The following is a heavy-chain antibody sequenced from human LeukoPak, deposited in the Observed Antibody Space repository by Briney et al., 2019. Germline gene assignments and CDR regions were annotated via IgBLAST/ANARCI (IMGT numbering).Heavy chain of an antibody. CDR1: GYTFSRYG. D-gene: IGHD1-26*01. J-gene: IGHJ4*02. CDR2: INPNSGGT. V-gene: IGHV1-2*02. Sequence: GTSVKVSCKASGYTFSRYGISWVRQAPGQGLEWMGWINPNSGGTNYAQKFQGRVTMTRDTSISTAYMELSRLRSDDTAVYYCARELEGAIDYWGQGTLVTVSS. CDR3: ARELEGAIDY.